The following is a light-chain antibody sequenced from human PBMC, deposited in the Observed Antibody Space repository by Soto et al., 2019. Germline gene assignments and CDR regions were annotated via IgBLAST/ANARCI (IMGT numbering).Light chain of an antibody. V-gene: IGKV3-15*01. CDR3: QQRNNWVT. J-gene: IGKJ4*01. CDR2: HAS. CDR1: QSVSDK. Sequence: EIVLTQSPATLSSFPGDRVTLSCRASQSVSDKLAWYQQKPGQAPRLLIYHASTRATGIPARFSGSGSGTEFTLTISSLQSEDFGVYYCQQRNNWVTFGGGTKV.